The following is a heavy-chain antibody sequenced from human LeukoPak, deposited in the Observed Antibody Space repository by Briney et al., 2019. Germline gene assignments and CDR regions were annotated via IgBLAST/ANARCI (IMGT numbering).Heavy chain of an antibody. J-gene: IGHJ3*02. Sequence: GGSLRLSCAASGFTFSSYAMSWVRQAPGKGLEWVSAIGGSGGSTYYADSVKGRFTISRDNSKNTLYLQMNSLRAEDTAVYYCAKGRTIFGVAPDAFDIWGQGTMVTVSS. CDR2: IGGSGGST. CDR3: AKGRTIFGVAPDAFDI. D-gene: IGHD3-3*01. V-gene: IGHV3-23*01. CDR1: GFTFSSYA.